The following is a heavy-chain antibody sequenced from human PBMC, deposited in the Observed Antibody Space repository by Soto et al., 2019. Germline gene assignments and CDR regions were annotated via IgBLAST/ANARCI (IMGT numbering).Heavy chain of an antibody. D-gene: IGHD3-16*01. J-gene: IGHJ4*02. CDR2: INPSGGNT. CDR3: ARPATLNPPYYFDY. V-gene: IGHV1-46*01. Sequence: ASVEVSCRASGYTFLSFYMHWVRQAPGQGLEWMGVINPSGGNTVYAQKFLGRVTMTRDTSTNTVYMELSSLRCEDTAVYYCARPATLNPPYYFDYWGQGTQVTVSS. CDR1: GYTFLSFY.